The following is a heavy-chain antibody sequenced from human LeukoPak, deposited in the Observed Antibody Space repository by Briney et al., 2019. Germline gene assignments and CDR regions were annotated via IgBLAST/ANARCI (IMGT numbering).Heavy chain of an antibody. D-gene: IGHD1-14*01. J-gene: IGHJ4*02. Sequence: PGGSLRLSCAASGFTFSSYSMNWVRQAPGKGLEWVSYISSSSSTIYYADSVKGRFTISRDNAKNSLYLQMNSLRAEDTAVYYCARDRGRRGFDYWGQGTLVTVSS. CDR3: ARDRGRRGFDY. CDR2: ISSSSSTI. V-gene: IGHV3-48*04. CDR1: GFTFSSYS.